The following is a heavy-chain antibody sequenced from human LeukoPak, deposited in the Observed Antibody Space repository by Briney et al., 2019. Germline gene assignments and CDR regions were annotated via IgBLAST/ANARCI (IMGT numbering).Heavy chain of an antibody. CDR3: AREDYGKHFFDY. D-gene: IGHD3-16*01. CDR1: GLTFRNYA. V-gene: IGHV3-30-3*01. CDR2: ISYDGSNK. J-gene: IGHJ4*02. Sequence: PGRSPRLSCAASGLTFRNYAMHWVRQAPGKGLEWVAVISYDGSNKYYADSVKGRFTISRDNSKNTLYLQMNGLRAEDTAVYYCAREDYGKHFFDYWGQGTLVTVSS.